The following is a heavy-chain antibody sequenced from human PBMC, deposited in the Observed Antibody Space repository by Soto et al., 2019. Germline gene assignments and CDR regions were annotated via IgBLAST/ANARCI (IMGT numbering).Heavy chain of an antibody. D-gene: IGHD2-2*01. CDR1: GLFISTSPHY. CDR2: MHYSGSV. Sequence: SETLSLTCSVAGLFISTSPHYWGWVRQPPGRGLEWIGNMHYSGSVYYNPSLKSRVTISLDASNNQFSLHLASVTAADTAVYYCARLYGYCIRNSCHGHYAMDVWGQGTTVT. V-gene: IGHV4-39*01. J-gene: IGHJ6*02. CDR3: ARLYGYCIRNSCHGHYAMDV.